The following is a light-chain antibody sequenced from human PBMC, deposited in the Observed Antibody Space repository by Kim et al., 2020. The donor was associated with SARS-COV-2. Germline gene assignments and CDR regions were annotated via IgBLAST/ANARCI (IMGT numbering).Light chain of an antibody. Sequence: SASVGGTVTIACRASEGINKYLAWFQQKPRKAPKSLIYAAANLQSGVPTKVSGSGSGTDFTLTISSLEPEDFSTYYCQQYTAYPVTFGQETRLEIK. CDR1: EGINKY. CDR3: QQYTAYPVT. V-gene: IGKV1-16*02. J-gene: IGKJ5*01. CDR2: AAA.